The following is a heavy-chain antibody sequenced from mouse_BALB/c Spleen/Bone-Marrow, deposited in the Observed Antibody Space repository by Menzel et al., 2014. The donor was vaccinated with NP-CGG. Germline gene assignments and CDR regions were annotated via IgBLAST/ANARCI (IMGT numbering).Heavy chain of an antibody. V-gene: IGHV14-3*02. CDR2: IDPAHGHA. J-gene: IGHJ2*01. Sequence: VQLQQSGAELVKPGASVKLSCTASGFNIKDTYMHWVKQRPEQGLEWLGGIDPAHGHAKYDPKFQDKATITADTSYNTAYLQLSSLTSEDTAVYYCANYYYGYYFDYWGQGTTLTVSS. D-gene: IGHD1-1*01. CDR1: GFNIKDTY. CDR3: ANYYYGYYFDY.